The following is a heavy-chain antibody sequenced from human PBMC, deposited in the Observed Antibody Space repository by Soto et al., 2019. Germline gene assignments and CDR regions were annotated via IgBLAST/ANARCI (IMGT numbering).Heavy chain of an antibody. CDR2: ISGSGGST. D-gene: IGHD5-12*01. J-gene: IGHJ6*03. V-gene: IGHV3-23*01. Sequence: GGSLRLSCAASGFTFSSYAMSWVRQAPGKGLEWVSAISGSGGSTYYADSVKGRFTISRDNSKNTLYLQMNSLRAEDTAIYYCAKLPFSGYDQYYYYYYYMDVWGKGTTVTVSS. CDR3: AKLPFSGYDQYYYYYYYMDV. CDR1: GFTFSSYA.